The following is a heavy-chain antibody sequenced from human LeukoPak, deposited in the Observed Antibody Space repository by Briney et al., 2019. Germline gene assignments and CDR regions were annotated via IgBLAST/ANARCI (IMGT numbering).Heavy chain of an antibody. CDR3: ARARYCSSSSCQYFDY. D-gene: IGHD2-2*01. CDR2: INSDGSST. J-gene: IGHJ4*02. Sequence: GGSLRLSCAATGFTFSRNWMHWVRQAPGKGLEWVSRINSDGSSTNYADSVKGRFTISRDNAKNTLYLQMNSLRAEDTAVYYCARARYCSSSSCQYFDYWGQGTLVTVSS. CDR1: GFTFSRNW. V-gene: IGHV3-74*01.